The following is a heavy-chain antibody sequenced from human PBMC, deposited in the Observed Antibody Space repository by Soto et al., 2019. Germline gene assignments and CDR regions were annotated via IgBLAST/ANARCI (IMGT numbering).Heavy chain of an antibody. CDR2: VFYGGT. Sequence: LSLTCSLSGRSMSGNYWSWIRQSPDKGLEWLGYVFYGGTDYNPSLGGRVSMSVETSKSQFSLKLTSVTVADTAVYYCASYRGALYFESWGPGILVTVSS. D-gene: IGHD3-16*01. J-gene: IGHJ4*02. CDR3: ASYRGALYFES. V-gene: IGHV4-59*01. CDR1: GRSMSGNY.